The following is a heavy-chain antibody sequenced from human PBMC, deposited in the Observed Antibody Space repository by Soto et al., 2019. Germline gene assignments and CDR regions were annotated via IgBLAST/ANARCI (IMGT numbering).Heavy chain of an antibody. CDR1: GGTFSSYA. D-gene: IGHD5-18*01. V-gene: IGHV1-69*01. CDR3: ARSGTAMGGDYYFDY. CDR2: IIPIFGTA. J-gene: IGHJ4*02. Sequence: QVQLVQSGAEVKKPGSSVKVSCKASGGTFSSYAISWVRQAPGQGLEWMGGIIPIFGTANYAQKFQGRVTITADESTSTAYMELGSLRSEDTAVYYCARSGTAMGGDYYFDYWGQGTLVTVSS.